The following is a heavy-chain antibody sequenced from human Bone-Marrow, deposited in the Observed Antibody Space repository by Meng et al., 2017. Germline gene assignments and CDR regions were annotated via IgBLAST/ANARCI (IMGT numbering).Heavy chain of an antibody. Sequence: EVLLVESGGGLVKPGGFLRLSCVASGGTFRNFWMTWVRQAPGKGLEWVGRIKSKVDGGTTDFAAPVKGRFTISRDDAKNTLYLQMNSLITEDTAVYFCATGAAAADHWGQGTLVTVSS. CDR2: IKSKVDGGTT. D-gene: IGHD6-13*01. V-gene: IGHV3-15*01. J-gene: IGHJ4*02. CDR1: GGTFRNFW. CDR3: ATGAAAADH.